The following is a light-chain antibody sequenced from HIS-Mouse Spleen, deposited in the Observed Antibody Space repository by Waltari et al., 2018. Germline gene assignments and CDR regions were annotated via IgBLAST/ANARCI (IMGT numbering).Light chain of an antibody. V-gene: IGLV2-8*01. J-gene: IGLJ2*01. Sequence: QSALTQPPSASGSPGQSVTISCTGTSSDVGGYNYVSWYQQHPGNAPKLMIYEVSKRPSGVPVRFSGSKSGNTASLTVSGLQAEDEADYYCSSYAGSNNLVFGGGTKLTVL. CDR2: EVS. CDR3: SSYAGSNNLV. CDR1: SSDVGGYNY.